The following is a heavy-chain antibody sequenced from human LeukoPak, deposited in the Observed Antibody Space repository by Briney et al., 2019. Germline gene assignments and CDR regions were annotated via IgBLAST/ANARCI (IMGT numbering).Heavy chain of an antibody. V-gene: IGHV3-30*01. CDR2: ISYDGSNK. CDR3: AREGLGGLSWGNAFDI. Sequence: GGSLTLSCTASGFTFSSYAMHWVRQAPGKGLEWMAFISYDGSNKYYADSVKGRFTISRDNSKNTLYMQMNSLRAEDTAVYYCAREGLGGLSWGNAFDIWGQGTMVTVSS. D-gene: IGHD3-16*01. CDR1: GFTFSSYA. J-gene: IGHJ3*02.